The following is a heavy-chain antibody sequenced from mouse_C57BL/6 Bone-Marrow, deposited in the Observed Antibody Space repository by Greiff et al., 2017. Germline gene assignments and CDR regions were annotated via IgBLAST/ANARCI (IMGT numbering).Heavy chain of an antibody. CDR1: GFSLTSYA. J-gene: IGHJ4*01. CDR2: IWPGGGT. Sequence: QVQLKESGPGLVAPSQSLSITCTVSGFSLTSYAISWVRQPPGKGLEWLGVIWPGGGTNYNSALKSRLSICKDNSKSQVFLKMNSLQTDDTARYYCARKAITTAYYSMDYWGQGTSVTVSS. D-gene: IGHD2-4*01. V-gene: IGHV2-9-1*01. CDR3: ARKAITTAYYSMDY.